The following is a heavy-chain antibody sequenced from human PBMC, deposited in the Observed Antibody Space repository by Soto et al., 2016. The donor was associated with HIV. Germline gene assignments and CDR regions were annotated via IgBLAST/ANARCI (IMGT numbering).Heavy chain of an antibody. CDR1: GYTFTDYY. CDR3: ATAQEPFYYEISGFRYWYFDL. D-gene: IGHD3-22*01. V-gene: IGHV1-2*02. J-gene: IGHJ2*01. Sequence: QVQLVQSGAEVKKPGASVKVSCKASGYTFTDYYIHWLRQAPGQGLEWMGWINPSSGRTHSAQKFQGRVTMTSDTAISTARMDMSRLGSDDTAVYYCATAQEPFYYEISGFRYWYFDLWGRGTLVTVSS. CDR2: INPSSGRT.